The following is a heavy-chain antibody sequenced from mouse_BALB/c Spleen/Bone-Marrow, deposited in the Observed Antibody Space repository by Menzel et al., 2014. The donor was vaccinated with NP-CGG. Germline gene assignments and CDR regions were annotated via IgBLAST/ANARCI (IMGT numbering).Heavy chain of an antibody. Sequence: VQLQQSGAELVEPGASVKLSCTASGFNIXDTYMHWVKQRPEQGLEWIGRIDPANGNTKYDPKFQGKATITADTSSNTAYLQLSSLTSEDTAVYYCARGYDEGFAYWGQGTQVTVSA. D-gene: IGHD2-14*01. CDR1: GFNIXDTY. CDR3: ARGYDEGFAY. J-gene: IGHJ3*01. V-gene: IGHV14-3*02. CDR2: IDPANGNT.